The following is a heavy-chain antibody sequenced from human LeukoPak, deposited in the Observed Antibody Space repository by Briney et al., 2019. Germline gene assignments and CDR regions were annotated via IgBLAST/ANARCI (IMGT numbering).Heavy chain of an antibody. J-gene: IGHJ2*01. CDR1: GGSFSGYH. CDR2: INHSGST. Sequence: KPSETLSLTCAVYGGSFSGYHWSWLRQPPGKGLEWVGEINHSGSTNYNPSLKSRVTISVDTSKNQFSLKLSSVTAADTAVYYCARSRSYTVTTSFWYFDLWGRGTLVTVSS. CDR3: ARSRSYTVTTSFWYFDL. V-gene: IGHV4-34*01. D-gene: IGHD4-17*01.